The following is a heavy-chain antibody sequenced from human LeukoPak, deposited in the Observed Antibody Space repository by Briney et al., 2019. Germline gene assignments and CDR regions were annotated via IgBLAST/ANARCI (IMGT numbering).Heavy chain of an antibody. J-gene: IGHJ4*02. CDR3: GKATVGYSSGQKPAWPVDY. CDR1: GFTFGSHA. V-gene: IGHV3-23*01. CDR2: IFGSGGSP. D-gene: IGHD5-18*01. Sequence: GGSLRLSCEASGFTFGSHAMYWVRQAPGKGLEWVAGIFGSGGSPHYADSVKGRFTISRDNSRNTVYLQINSLRAEDTAVYYCGKATVGYSSGQKPAWPVDYWGQGALVTVSS.